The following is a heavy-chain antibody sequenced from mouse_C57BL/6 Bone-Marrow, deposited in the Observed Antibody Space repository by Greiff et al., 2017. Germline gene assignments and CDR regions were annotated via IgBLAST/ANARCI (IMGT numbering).Heavy chain of an antibody. J-gene: IGHJ4*01. Sequence: VKLQESGPGLVQPSQSLSITCTVPGFSLTSYGVHWVRQSPGKGLEWLGVIWRGGSTDYNAAFISRLSISKDNSKSQVFFKMNSLQADDTAIYYCAGSYYRRGYAMDYWGQGTSVTVSS. D-gene: IGHD2-12*01. V-gene: IGHV2-2*01. CDR1: GFSLTSYG. CDR3: AGSYYRRGYAMDY. CDR2: IWRGGST.